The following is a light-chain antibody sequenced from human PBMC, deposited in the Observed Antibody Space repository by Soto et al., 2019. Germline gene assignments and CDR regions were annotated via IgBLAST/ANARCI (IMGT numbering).Light chain of an antibody. J-gene: IGKJ1*01. V-gene: IGKV3-15*01. Sequence: EIVMTQSPATLSVSRGERATLSCRASQGVGSDLAWYQQKPGQAPRLLIYGASTRATGIPARFSGSGSGTEFTLTISSLQSEDFEIYFCQQYNNWPPDRTFGQGTKVEIK. CDR1: QGVGSD. CDR3: QQYNNWPPDRT. CDR2: GAS.